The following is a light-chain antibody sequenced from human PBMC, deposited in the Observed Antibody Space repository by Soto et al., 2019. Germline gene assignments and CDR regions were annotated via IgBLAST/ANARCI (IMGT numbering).Light chain of an antibody. Sequence: QSALTQPASVSGSPGQSITISCTGTSSDVGGYNFVSWYQQHPGKAPKLRIYEVTNRPSGVSRRFSGSKSGNTASLTISWLQTEGEADYFCSSYTRQNTRVFGGGTKLTVL. J-gene: IGLJ3*02. CDR3: SSYTRQNTRV. CDR2: EVT. CDR1: SSDVGGYNF. V-gene: IGLV2-14*01.